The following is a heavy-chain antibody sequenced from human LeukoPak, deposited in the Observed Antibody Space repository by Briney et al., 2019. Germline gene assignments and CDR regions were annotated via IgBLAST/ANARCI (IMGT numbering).Heavy chain of an antibody. V-gene: IGHV4-39*07. Sequence: SETLSLTCTVSGGSISSSSYYWGWIRQPPGKGLEWIGSIYYSGSTYYNPSLKSRVTISVDTSKNQFSPKLSSVTAADTAVYFCARARNYYDSSDYYYEGDAFDIWGQGTMVTVSS. CDR3: ARARNYYDSSDYYYEGDAFDI. D-gene: IGHD3-22*01. CDR2: IYYSGST. CDR1: GGSISSSSYY. J-gene: IGHJ3*02.